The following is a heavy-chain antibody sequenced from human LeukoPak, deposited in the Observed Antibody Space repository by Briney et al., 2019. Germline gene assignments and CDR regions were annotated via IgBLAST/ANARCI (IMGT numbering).Heavy chain of an antibody. CDR1: GFTFSSYA. J-gene: IGHJ3*02. Sequence: TGGSLRLSCAASGFTFSSYALIWVRQAPGKGLEWVSGIRATYHTEYADSVKDRFTISRDNSKNTLYLQMHSLRAEDTAVYYCGRDPNGDYIGAFDMWGRGTVVTVSS. CDR3: GRDPNGDYIGAFDM. D-gene: IGHD4-17*01. V-gene: IGHV3-23*01. CDR2: IRATYHT.